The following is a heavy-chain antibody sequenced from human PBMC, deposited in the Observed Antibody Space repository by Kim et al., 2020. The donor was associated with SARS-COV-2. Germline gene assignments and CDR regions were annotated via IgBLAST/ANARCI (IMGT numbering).Heavy chain of an antibody. CDR3: ARSVFGANY. CDR1: GFTFSHDW. J-gene: IGHJ4*02. CDR2: INQDGSES. Sequence: GGSLRLSCAASGFTFSHDWMTWVRQAPGKGLEWVANINQDGSESYYVDSVEGRFTISRDNAKNSLYLQMNSLRVEDTAVYYCARSVFGANYWGQGTLVSVSS. D-gene: IGHD3-10*02. V-gene: IGHV3-7*01.